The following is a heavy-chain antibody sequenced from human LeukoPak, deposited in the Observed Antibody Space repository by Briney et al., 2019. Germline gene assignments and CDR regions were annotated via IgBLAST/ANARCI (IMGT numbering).Heavy chain of an antibody. Sequence: PGGSLRLSCAASEFTFSTYAMSWVRQAPGKGLEWVSGVSGSGGNTYYADSVKGRFTISRDNSNNTLSLQMNSLRADDTAVYYCAKGGLRSVFDYWGQGTLVTVSS. CDR3: AKGGLRSVFDY. V-gene: IGHV3-23*01. CDR1: EFTFSTYA. D-gene: IGHD2-15*01. J-gene: IGHJ4*02. CDR2: VSGSGGNT.